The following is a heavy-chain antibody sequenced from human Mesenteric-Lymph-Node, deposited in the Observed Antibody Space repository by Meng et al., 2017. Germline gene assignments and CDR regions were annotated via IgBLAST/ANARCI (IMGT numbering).Heavy chain of an antibody. CDR2: INPNSGGT. J-gene: IGHJ4*02. CDR1: GISFSSYH. Sequence: ASVKVSCKASGISFSSYHIHWVRQAPGQGLEWMGWINPNSGGTNYAQKFQGRVTMTRDTSISTAYMELSRLRSDDTAVYYCAKGTITPPGTGWGYYCDYWGRGTLVTVSS. V-gene: IGHV1-2*02. D-gene: IGHD1-1*01. CDR3: AKGTITPPGTGWGYYCDY.